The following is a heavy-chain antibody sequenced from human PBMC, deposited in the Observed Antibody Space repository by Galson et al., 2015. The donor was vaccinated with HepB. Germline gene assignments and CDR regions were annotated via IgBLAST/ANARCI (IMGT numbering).Heavy chain of an antibody. CDR3: ARAKASNRDAFDI. CDR2: ISSSSSYT. V-gene: IGHV3-11*06. D-gene: IGHD1-14*01. J-gene: IGHJ3*02. Sequence: LRLSCAASGFTFSDYYMSWIRQAPGKGLEWVSYISSSSSYTNYADSVKGRFTISRDNAKNSLYLQMNSLRAEDTAVYYCARAKASNRDAFDIWGQGTMVTVSS. CDR1: GFTFSDYY.